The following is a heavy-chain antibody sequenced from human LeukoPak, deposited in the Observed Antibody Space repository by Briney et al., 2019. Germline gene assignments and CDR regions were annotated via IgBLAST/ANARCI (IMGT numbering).Heavy chain of an antibody. CDR3: ARDPRGPTGYDTISRDTFDY. CDR2: IFYDGSTK. CDR1: GFTFSSYE. V-gene: IGHV3-30*04. D-gene: IGHD2-8*01. J-gene: IGHJ4*02. Sequence: GGSLRLSCAASGFTFSSYEMHWVRQAPGKGLEWVAVIFYDGSTKYYADSVKGRFTISRDNSENTLFLQMDSLRTGDTALYYCARDPRGPTGYDTISRDTFDYWGQGTLVTVSS.